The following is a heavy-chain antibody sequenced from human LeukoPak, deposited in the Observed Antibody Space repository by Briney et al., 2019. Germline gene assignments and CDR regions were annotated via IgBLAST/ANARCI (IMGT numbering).Heavy chain of an antibody. D-gene: IGHD1-7*01. CDR3: ARERERGPGHNWNYVRPAYYYYYHMDV. Sequence: SQTLSLTCTVSGGSISSGSYYWSWIRQPAGKGLEWIGRIYTSGSTNYNPSLKSRVTISVDTSKNQFSLKLSSVNAADTAVYYCARERERGPGHNWNYVRPAYYYYYHMDVWGKGTTVTVSS. J-gene: IGHJ6*03. V-gene: IGHV4-61*02. CDR1: GGSISSGSYY. CDR2: IYTSGST.